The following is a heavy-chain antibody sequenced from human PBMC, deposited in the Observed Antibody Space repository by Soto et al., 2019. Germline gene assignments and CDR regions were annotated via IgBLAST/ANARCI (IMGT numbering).Heavy chain of an antibody. D-gene: IGHD3-22*01. CDR1: GGSISSLSYY. CDR2: IYYSGAT. V-gene: IGHV4-39*01. Sequence: SETLSLTCTVSGGSISSLSYYWGWIRQPPGKGLEWIGSIYYSGATYYNPSLKSRVTISVDTSRNQFSLKLSSVTAADTALYYCARQSSTYFYDSSGYYRDPAPYYFDYWGQGTLVTVSS. J-gene: IGHJ4*02. CDR3: ARQSSTYFYDSSGYYRDPAPYYFDY.